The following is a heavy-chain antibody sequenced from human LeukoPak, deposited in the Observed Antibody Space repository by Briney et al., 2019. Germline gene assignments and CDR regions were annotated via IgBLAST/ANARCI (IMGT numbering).Heavy chain of an antibody. CDR2: YYSGST. J-gene: IGHJ4*02. CDR1: GDSISDYY. D-gene: IGHD1-26*01. V-gene: IGHV4-59*01. Sequence: SETLSLTCTISGDSISDYYWNWIRQAPGKGLEWIGYYYSGSTSYNPSLEGRVTISFDTSKKQFSLKLRSMTAADTAVYYCARDWEIGYWGRGTLVTVSS. CDR3: ARDWEIGY.